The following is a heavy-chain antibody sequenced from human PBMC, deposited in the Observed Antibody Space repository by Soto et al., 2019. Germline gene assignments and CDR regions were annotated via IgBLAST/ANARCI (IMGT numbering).Heavy chain of an antibody. J-gene: IGHJ6*04. CDR2: ISWNSGSI. D-gene: IGHD5-18*01. CDR1: GFTFDDYA. CDR3: AKDQLNRGYSYGSMDV. Sequence: GGSLRLSCAASGFTFDDYAMHWVRQAPGKGLEWVSGISWNSGSIGYADSVKGRFTISRDNAKNSLYLQMNSLRAEDTALYYCAKDQLNRGYSYGSMDVWGKGTTVTVSS. V-gene: IGHV3-9*01.